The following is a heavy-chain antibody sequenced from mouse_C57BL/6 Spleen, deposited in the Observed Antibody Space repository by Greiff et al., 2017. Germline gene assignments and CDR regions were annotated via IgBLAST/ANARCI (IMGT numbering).Heavy chain of an antibody. J-gene: IGHJ2*01. CDR3: AREGGYYFDY. Sequence: QVQLKQSGAELVRPGTSVKVSCKASGYAFTNYLIEWVKQRPGQGLEWIGVINPGSGGTNYNEKFKGKATLTADKSSSTAYMQLSSLTSEDSAVYFCAREGGYYFDYWGQGTTLTVSS. D-gene: IGHD1-1*02. CDR1: GYAFTNYL. V-gene: IGHV1-54*01. CDR2: INPGSGGT.